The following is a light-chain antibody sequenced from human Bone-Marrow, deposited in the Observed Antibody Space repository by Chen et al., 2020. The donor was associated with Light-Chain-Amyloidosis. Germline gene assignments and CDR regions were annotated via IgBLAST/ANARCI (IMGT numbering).Light chain of an antibody. Sequence: QSAVTQPASVSGSPGQSITISCTGTSSDVGSSEFVSWYQQHPVKAPQLIIFDVSNRPSGVSSRFSGSKSGKSASLFSAGLQAEDEADYYYCSQTTYSNLKVFGGGTKLTVL. CDR3: CSQTTYSNLKV. CDR2: DVS. V-gene: IGLV2-14*03. CDR1: SSDVGSSEF. J-gene: IGLJ3*02.